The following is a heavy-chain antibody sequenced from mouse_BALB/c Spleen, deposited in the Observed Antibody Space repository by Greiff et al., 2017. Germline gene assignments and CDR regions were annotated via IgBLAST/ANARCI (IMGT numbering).Heavy chain of an antibody. CDR3: ARSSDGYLYYYAMDY. D-gene: IGHD2-3*01. V-gene: IGHV5-17*02. CDR2: ISSGSSTI. CDR1: GFTFSSFG. J-gene: IGHJ4*01. Sequence: EVKLVESGGGLVQPGGSRKLSCAASGFTFSSFGMHWVRQAPEKGLEWVAYISSGSSTIYYADTVKGRFTISRDNPKNTLFLQMTSLRSEDTAMYYCARSSDGYLYYYAMDYWGQGTSVTVSS.